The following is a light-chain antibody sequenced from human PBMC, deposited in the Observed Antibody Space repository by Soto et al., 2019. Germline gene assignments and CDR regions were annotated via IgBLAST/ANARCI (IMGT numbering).Light chain of an antibody. V-gene: IGKV1-33*01. CDR1: QDINNY. J-gene: IGKJ5*01. Sequence: DIPMTQSPSSLSASVGDTVPITCQASQDINNYLTWYHQKPGKDPELLIYDASNLQTGVPTRFSGSGSGKHFTFTISSLQPEDIATYFCQQYDFLVTFGQGTRLE. CDR3: QQYDFLVT. CDR2: DAS.